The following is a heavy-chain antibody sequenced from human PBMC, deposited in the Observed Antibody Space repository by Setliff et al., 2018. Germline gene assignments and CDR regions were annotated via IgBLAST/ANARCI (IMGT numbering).Heavy chain of an antibody. V-gene: IGHV4-59*12. D-gene: IGHD2-21*01. CDR2: IAYNGVT. J-gene: IGHJ2*01. CDR1: GGAIKSFY. Sequence: PSETLSLTCTVSGGAIKSFYWSWIRQAPGKGLEWVGYIAYNGVTDYNPSLKGRVTISFDTPNNAVSLKLTSVTAADTAVYYCARAQVVVAISAPVWYFEVWGRGTQVTVSS. CDR3: ARAQVVVAISAPVWYFEV.